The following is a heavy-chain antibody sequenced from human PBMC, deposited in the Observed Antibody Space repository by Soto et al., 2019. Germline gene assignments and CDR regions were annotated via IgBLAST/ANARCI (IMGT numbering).Heavy chain of an antibody. CDR2: ISSSSSTI. CDR1: GFTFSSYS. CDR3: ARDRDIVVVPAATPGWFDP. J-gene: IGHJ5*02. Sequence: PGGSLRLSCAASGFTFSSYSMNWVRQAPGKGLEWVSYISSSSSTIYYADSVKGRFTISRDNAKNSLYLQMNSLRAEDTAVYYCARDRDIVVVPAATPGWFDPWGQGTLVTVSS. V-gene: IGHV3-48*01. D-gene: IGHD2-2*01.